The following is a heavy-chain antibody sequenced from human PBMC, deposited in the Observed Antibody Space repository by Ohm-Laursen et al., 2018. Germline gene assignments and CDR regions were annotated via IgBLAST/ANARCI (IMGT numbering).Heavy chain of an antibody. J-gene: IGHJ4*02. CDR1: GFTFSSYG. CDR2: IWYDGSNE. V-gene: IGHV3-33*01. D-gene: IGHD3-3*01. CDR3: ARGGYYDFWSGYYLFDY. Sequence: SLRLSCTASGFTFSSYGMHWVRQAPGKGLEWVVVIWYDGSNEYYADSVKGRFTISRDNSKNTLYLQMNSLRAEDTAVYYCARGGYYDFWSGYYLFDYWGQGTLVTVSS.